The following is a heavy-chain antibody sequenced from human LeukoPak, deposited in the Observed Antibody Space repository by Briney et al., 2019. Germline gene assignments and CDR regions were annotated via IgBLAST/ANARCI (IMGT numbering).Heavy chain of an antibody. CDR3: ARDQETSEENVRGVIGY. CDR2: MYQSGSS. D-gene: IGHD3-10*02. J-gene: IGHJ4*02. CDR1: GGSISSGGYC. V-gene: IGHV4-30-2*01. Sequence: SETLSLTCTVSGGSISSGGYCWSWIRQPPGKGLEWIGYMYQSGSSYYNPSLKSRVTISVDTSKNQFSLKLSSVTAADTAVYYCARDQETSEENVRGVIGYWGQGTLVTVSS.